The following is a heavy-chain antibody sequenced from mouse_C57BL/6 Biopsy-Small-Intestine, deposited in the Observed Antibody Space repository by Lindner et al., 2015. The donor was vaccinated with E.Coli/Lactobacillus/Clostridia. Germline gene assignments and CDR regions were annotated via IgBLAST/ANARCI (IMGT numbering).Heavy chain of an antibody. CDR2: IDPYNGAT. Sequence: VQLQESGPELVKPGASVKMSCKASGYSFAVYNMHWVKKSHGKNLEWIGYIDPYNGATTYNQKFKGKATLTVDKSSSTAYMQLNSLTSEDSAVYYCARQDAMDYWGQGTSVTVSS. V-gene: IGHV1S135*01. CDR1: GYSFAVYN. CDR3: ARQDAMDY. J-gene: IGHJ4*01.